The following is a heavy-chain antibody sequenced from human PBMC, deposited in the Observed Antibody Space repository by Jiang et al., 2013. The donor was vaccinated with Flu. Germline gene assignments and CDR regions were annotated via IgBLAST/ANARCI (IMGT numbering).Heavy chain of an antibody. D-gene: IGHD3-9*01. CDR3: ARDRDILSREGFDF. Sequence: LLKPSETLSLTCSVSGGSVSDSTYYWGWIRQSPGKGLEWIGSLYSGGITYYSPSLESRLSMSMDTSRNQFSLRLTSVTAADTAVYFCARDRDILSREGFDFWGQGALVTVSS. CDR2: LYSGGIT. J-gene: IGHJ4*02. V-gene: IGHV4-39*07. CDR1: GGSVSDSTYY.